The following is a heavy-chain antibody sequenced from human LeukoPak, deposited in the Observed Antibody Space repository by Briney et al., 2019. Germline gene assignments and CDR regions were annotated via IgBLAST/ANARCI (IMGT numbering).Heavy chain of an antibody. CDR2: ISGSGANT. CDR3: AKDYLGSNGFSYYFDY. CDR1: GFTFSSYA. D-gene: IGHD3-16*02. Sequence: PGGPLRLSCAASGFTFSSYAMSWVRQAPGKGLEWVSAISGSGANTYYADSVKGRFTISRDNSRSTLYLQMNSLTAEDTAVYYCAKDYLGSNGFSYYFDYWGQGTLVTVSS. J-gene: IGHJ4*02. V-gene: IGHV3-23*01.